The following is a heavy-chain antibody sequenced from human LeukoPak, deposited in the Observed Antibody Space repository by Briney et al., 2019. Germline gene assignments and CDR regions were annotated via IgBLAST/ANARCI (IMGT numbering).Heavy chain of an antibody. CDR2: INYSGST. CDR3: ARAGNLNDFDY. Sequence: LQTLSLTCTVSGGSISSGGYFWNWIRQHPGKGLEWIGYINYSGSTKQNPSLKSRVSISVDTSKNQFSLKLSSVTAADTAVYYCARAGNLNDFDYWGQGTLVTVSS. D-gene: IGHD1-1*01. CDR1: GGSISSGGYF. V-gene: IGHV4-31*03. J-gene: IGHJ4*02.